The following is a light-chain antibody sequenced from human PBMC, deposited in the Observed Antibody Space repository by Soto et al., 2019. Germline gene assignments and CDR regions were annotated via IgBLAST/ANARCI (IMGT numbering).Light chain of an antibody. J-gene: IGKJ4*01. CDR3: QQYDTSPLT. CDR1: QSVTSSN. Sequence: EIVLTQSPGTLSLSPGERVTLSCRASQSVTSSNLAWYQQKPGQAPSLLISGASTRASGIPDRFIGSGSGTDFTLTSSRLEPEDFVVYYCQQYDTSPLTFGGGTKAEI. V-gene: IGKV3-20*01. CDR2: GAS.